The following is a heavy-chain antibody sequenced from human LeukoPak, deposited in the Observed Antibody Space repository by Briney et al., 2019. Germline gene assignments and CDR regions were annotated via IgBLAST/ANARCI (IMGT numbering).Heavy chain of an antibody. J-gene: IGHJ6*03. V-gene: IGHV3-11*04. CDR3: ARAGELRYMDV. CDR1: GFTFSDYY. D-gene: IGHD3-16*01. CDR2: IKGTGLTT. Sequence: VGPLRLSCAASGFTFSDYYMSWIRQAPGKGLEWVSTIKGTGLTTYYADSVKGRFTISRDNAKNSLFLQMSSLRADDTAIYYCARAGELRYMDVWGKGTAVTVSS.